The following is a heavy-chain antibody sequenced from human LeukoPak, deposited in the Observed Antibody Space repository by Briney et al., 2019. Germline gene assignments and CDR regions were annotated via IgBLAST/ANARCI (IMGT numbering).Heavy chain of an antibody. CDR1: GFTFSSYE. CDR3: ARASGGYSYYFDY. V-gene: IGHV3-48*03. J-gene: IGHJ4*02. D-gene: IGHD5-18*01. Sequence: GGSLRLSCAASGFTFSSYEMNWVRQAPGKGLERVSYISSSGSTIYYADSVKGRFTISRDNAKNSLYLQMNSLRAEDTAVYYCARASGGYSYYFDYWGQGTLVTVSS. CDR2: ISSSGSTI.